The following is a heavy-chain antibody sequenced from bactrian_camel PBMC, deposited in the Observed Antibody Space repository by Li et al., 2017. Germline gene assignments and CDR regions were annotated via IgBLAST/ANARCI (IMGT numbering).Heavy chain of an antibody. CDR3: AKDLWGSYY. CDR1: GTTYNSASAC. V-gene: IGHV3S1*01. Sequence: QVQLVESGGGLVQPGGSLRLSCVTSGTTYNSASACTGWFRHAPGKEREGVAAIYTGGGSTFYANSVKDRFTISKDNAKNTLYLQLNSLKTEDTAMYYCAKDLWGSYYWGQGTQVTVS. J-gene: IGHJ4*01. D-gene: IGHD5*01. CDR2: IYTGGGST.